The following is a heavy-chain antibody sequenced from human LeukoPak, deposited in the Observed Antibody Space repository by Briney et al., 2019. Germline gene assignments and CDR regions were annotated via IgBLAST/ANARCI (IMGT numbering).Heavy chain of an antibody. CDR1: GGTFSSYA. V-gene: IGHV1-69*13. CDR2: IIPIFGTA. J-gene: IGHJ5*02. Sequence: GASVKVSCKASGGTFSSYAISWVRQAPGQGLEWMGGIIPIFGTANYAQKFQGRVTITADESTSTAYMELSSLRSEDTAVYYCARNAAYSSSWYWFDPWGQGTLVTVSS. D-gene: IGHD6-13*01. CDR3: ARNAAYSSSWYWFDP.